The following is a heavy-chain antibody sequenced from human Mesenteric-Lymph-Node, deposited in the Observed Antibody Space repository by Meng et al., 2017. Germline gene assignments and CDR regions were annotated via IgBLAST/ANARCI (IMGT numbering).Heavy chain of an antibody. D-gene: IGHD6-13*01. CDR2: IDFTGAT. CDR3: ARDHGSSWYRWFDP. Sequence: SETLSLTCAVYGGSFSGYYWSWIRQPPGKGLEWIGTIDFTGATLYNPSLKSRVTISVDTSKNQFSLKLSSVTAADTAVYYCARDHGSSWYRWFDPWGQGTLVTVSS. J-gene: IGHJ5*02. V-gene: IGHV4-34*01. CDR1: GGSFSGYY.